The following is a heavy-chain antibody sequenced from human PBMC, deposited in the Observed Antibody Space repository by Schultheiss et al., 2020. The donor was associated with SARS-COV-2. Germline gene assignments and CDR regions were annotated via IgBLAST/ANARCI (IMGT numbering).Heavy chain of an antibody. V-gene: IGHV3-11*01. Sequence: GESLKISCAASGFTFSDYYMSWIRQAPGKGLEWVSYISSSGGSIYYADSVKGRFTISRDNAKNSLYLQMNSLRAEDTAVYYCARNDLWGASYYLDVWGKGTTVTVSS. CDR1: GFTFSDYY. D-gene: IGHD3-3*01. CDR2: ISSSGGSI. CDR3: ARNDLWGASYYLDV. J-gene: IGHJ6*03.